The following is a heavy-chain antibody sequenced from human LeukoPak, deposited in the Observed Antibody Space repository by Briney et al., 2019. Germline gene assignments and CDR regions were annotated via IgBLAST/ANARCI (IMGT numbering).Heavy chain of an antibody. J-gene: IGHJ4*02. V-gene: IGHV3-7*01. CDR2: INPDGNKK. Sequence: GGSLRLSCAVSGLTFSSSWMDWVRQAPGKGLEWVASINPDGNKKYSADSVKGRSTISRGNAENSLYLQMNSLRVEDTAFYYCARDLAYSRLDYWGQGMLVTVSS. CDR3: ARDLAYSRLDY. D-gene: IGHD5-18*01. CDR1: GLTFSSSW.